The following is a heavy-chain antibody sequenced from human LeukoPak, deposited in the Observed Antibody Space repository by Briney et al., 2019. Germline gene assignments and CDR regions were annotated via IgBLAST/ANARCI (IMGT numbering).Heavy chain of an antibody. Sequence: SETLSLTCTVSGGSISSSSYYWGWIRQPPGKGLEWIGSIYYSGSTYYNPSLKSRVTISVDTSKNQFSLKLSSVTAADTAVYYCARVGFWSGSTRRGAFDIWGQGTMVTVSS. CDR1: GGSISSSSYY. CDR2: IYYSGST. J-gene: IGHJ3*02. CDR3: ARVGFWSGSTRRGAFDI. V-gene: IGHV4-39*07. D-gene: IGHD3-3*01.